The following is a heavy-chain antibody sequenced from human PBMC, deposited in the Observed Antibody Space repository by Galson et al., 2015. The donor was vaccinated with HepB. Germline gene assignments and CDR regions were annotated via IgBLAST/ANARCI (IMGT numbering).Heavy chain of an antibody. J-gene: IGHJ4*02. Sequence: SLRLSCAASGFTFRNSWMSWVRQAPGKGLEWVAYIKEDGSEKNYVDSVKGRFTISRDNAKNSLYLQMNSLRAEDTAVYYCVRMGSDYWGQGTLVTVSS. CDR2: IKEDGSEK. CDR3: VRMGSDY. D-gene: IGHD3-16*01. V-gene: IGHV3-7*03. CDR1: GFTFRNSW.